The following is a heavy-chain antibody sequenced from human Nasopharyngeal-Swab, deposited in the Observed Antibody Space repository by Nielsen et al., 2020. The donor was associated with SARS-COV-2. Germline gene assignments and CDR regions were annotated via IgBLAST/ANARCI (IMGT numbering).Heavy chain of an antibody. CDR3: ARDFYCSSTSCYRIYYYYYYMDV. J-gene: IGHJ6*03. CDR1: GYIFTSYA. D-gene: IGHD2-2*02. Sequence: ASVQVFCKASGYIFTSYAMHWVRQAPAQRLEWMGWINAGNGNTKYSQKFQGRVTITRDTSASTAYMELSSLRSEDTAVYYCARDFYCSSTSCYRIYYYYYYMDVWGKGTTVTVSS. CDR2: INAGNGNT. V-gene: IGHV1-3*01.